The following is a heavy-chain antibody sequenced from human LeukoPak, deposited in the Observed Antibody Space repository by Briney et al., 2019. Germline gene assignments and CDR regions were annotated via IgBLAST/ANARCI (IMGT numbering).Heavy chain of an antibody. CDR2: IKQDGSEK. J-gene: IGHJ4*02. CDR1: GFTFSSYW. CDR3: ARDWDYYDSSGYYFPSSYYFDY. D-gene: IGHD3-22*01. Sequence: GGSLRLSCAASGFTFSSYWMSWVRQAPGKGLEWVANIKQDGSEKYYVDSVKGRFTISRDNAKNSLYLQMNSLRAEDTAVYYCARDWDYYDSSGYYFPSSYYFDYWGQGTLVTVSS. V-gene: IGHV3-7*01.